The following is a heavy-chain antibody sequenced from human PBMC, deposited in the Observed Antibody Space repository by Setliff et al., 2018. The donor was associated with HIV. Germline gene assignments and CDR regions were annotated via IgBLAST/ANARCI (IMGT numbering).Heavy chain of an antibody. D-gene: IGHD3-10*01. Sequence: GGSLRLSCAASGFTSSSYAMNWVRQAPGRGLEWVSTISGGGGSGGITYYAASVKGRFTISRDNSRNTLDLQMNSLRVEDTALYYCAKAFKYGSGSNYKTFDYWGQGTLVTVSS. CDR1: GFTSSSYA. J-gene: IGHJ4*02. V-gene: IGHV3-23*01. CDR3: AKAFKYGSGSNYKTFDY. CDR2: ISGGGGSGGIT.